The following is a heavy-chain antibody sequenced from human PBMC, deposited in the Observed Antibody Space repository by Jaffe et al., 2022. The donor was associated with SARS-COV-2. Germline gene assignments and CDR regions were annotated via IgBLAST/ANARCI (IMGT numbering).Heavy chain of an antibody. J-gene: IGHJ4*02. CDR1: GGSLSGYY. Sequence: QVQLQQWGAGLLRPSETLSLTCAVYGGSLSGYYWSWIRQPPGKGLEWIAEINHSGGANYNPSLKSRITVSGDRSKNQFSLRLSSLTAADTAVYYCARGVSYGTELDYWGQGALVTVSS. CDR2: INHSGGA. V-gene: IGHV4-34*01. D-gene: IGHD2-8*01. CDR3: ARGVSYGTELDY.